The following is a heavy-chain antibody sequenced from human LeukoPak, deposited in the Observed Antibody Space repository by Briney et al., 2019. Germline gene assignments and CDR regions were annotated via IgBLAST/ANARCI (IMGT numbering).Heavy chain of an antibody. V-gene: IGHV1-8*03. J-gene: IGHJ4*02. CDR3: ARGNYDSSGYYLPATN. CDR1: GYTFTDYY. D-gene: IGHD3-22*01. Sequence: ASVTVSCKASGYTFTDYYLHWLRQAPGQGLEWMGWINPKSGDTHYAQKFQGRVTITRNTSISTAYMELSSLRSEDTAVYYCARGNYDSSGYYLPATNWGQGTLVTVSS. CDR2: INPKSGDT.